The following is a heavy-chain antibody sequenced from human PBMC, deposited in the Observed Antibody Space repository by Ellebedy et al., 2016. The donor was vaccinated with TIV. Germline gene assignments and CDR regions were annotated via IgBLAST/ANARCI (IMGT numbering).Heavy chain of an antibody. CDR1: GFTVGDYF. J-gene: IGHJ5*02. Sequence: GESLKISCAASGFTVGDYFMTWVRQAPGKGLEWVSVIYKNGGTNYTDSVNGRFTITRDDSKNTLYLQMNSLRAEDTAVYYCARDPGGGGDYGDNWFDPWGQGTLVTVSS. CDR2: IYKNGGT. D-gene: IGHD3-10*01. CDR3: ARDPGGGGDYGDNWFDP. V-gene: IGHV3-66*01.